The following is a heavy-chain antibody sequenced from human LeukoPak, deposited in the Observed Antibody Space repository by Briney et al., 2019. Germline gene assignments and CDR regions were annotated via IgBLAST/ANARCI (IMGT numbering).Heavy chain of an antibody. CDR1: GFTFSSNA. CDR2: INTDGGHT. J-gene: IGHJ5*02. V-gene: IGHV3-74*01. Sequence: PGGSLRLSCAASGFTFSSNAMTWVRQVPGKGLVWVSRINTDGGHTDYAGSVKGRFTISRDNAKDTLYLQMTSLRVEDTAVYYCTRRGDDSAFDPWGQGTLVTVSS. D-gene: IGHD3-10*01. CDR3: TRRGDDSAFDP.